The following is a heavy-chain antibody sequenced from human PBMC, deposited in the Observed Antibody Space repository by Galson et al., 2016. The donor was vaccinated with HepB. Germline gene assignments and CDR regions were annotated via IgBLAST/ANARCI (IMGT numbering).Heavy chain of an antibody. CDR3: ARDDFGDSIDY. D-gene: IGHD4-17*01. CDR1: GYTFSAYA. J-gene: IGHJ4*02. V-gene: IGHV3-23*01. CDR2: VSGPGANT. Sequence: SLRLSCAGSGYTFSAYAMSWVRQSPGKGLEWVSAVSGPGANTDYADSVKGRFTISRDNSKNTLYVQMNSLRAEDTAVYYCARDDFGDSIDYWGQGTLVTVSS.